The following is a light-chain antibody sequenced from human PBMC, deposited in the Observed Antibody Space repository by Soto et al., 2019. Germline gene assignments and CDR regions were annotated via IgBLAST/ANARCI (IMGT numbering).Light chain of an antibody. V-gene: IGLV1-40*01. Sequence: QSVLTQPPSVSGAPGQRVTISCTGSRSNIGARYDVHWYQQFPGTAPKLLMYGNNNRPSGVPYRFSGSKSGTSASLAITGRQADDEEDYYCQSYDSSRSAWVFGGGTKLTVL. CDR2: GNN. CDR3: QSYDSSRSAWV. J-gene: IGLJ3*02. CDR1: RSNIGARYD.